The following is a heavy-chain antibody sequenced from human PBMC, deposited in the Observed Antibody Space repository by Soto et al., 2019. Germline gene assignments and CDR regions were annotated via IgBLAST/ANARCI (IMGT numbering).Heavy chain of an antibody. Sequence: SETLSLTCSVSGGSINNRTYYWGWIRQPPGKGLEWIGSISYSGRTYDNPSLKSRVTISSDTSNNQFSLKLSSVTAADTAVYYCARQQYYDSRGLFDYWGQGALVTVSS. J-gene: IGHJ4*02. V-gene: IGHV4-39*01. D-gene: IGHD3-22*01. CDR3: ARQQYYDSRGLFDY. CDR1: GGSINNRTYY. CDR2: ISYSGRT.